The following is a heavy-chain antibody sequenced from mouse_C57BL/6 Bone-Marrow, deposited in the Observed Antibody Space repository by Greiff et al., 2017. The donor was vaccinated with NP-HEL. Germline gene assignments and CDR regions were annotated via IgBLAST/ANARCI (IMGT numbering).Heavy chain of an antibody. CDR1: GFNIKDDY. V-gene: IGHV14-4*01. J-gene: IGHJ2*01. D-gene: IGHD2-4*01. CDR3: TRYYYDYDVDY. CDR2: IDPENGDT. Sequence: EVQRVESGAELVRPGASVKLSCTASGFNIKDDYMHWVKQRPEQGLEWIGWIDPENGDTEYASKFQGKATITADTSSNTAYLQLSSLTSEDTAVYYCTRYYYDYDVDYWGQGTTLTVSS.